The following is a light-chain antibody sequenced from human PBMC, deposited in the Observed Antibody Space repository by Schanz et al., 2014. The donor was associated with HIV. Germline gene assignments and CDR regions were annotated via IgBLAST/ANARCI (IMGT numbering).Light chain of an antibody. CDR3: QQFHTYPYT. J-gene: IGKJ2*01. CDR2: QAS. V-gene: IGKV1-5*03. CDR1: QYISKW. Sequence: DIQMTQSPSTLSASVGDGVTITCRASQYISKWLAWYQVKPGQAPHLLIYQASTLQTGVSSRFSGSGSGTEFTLTISGLLPDDFATYFCQQFHTYPYTFGQGTKLEIK.